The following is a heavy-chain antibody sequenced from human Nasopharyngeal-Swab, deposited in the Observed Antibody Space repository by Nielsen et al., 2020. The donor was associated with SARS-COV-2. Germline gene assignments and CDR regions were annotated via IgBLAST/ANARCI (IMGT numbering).Heavy chain of an antibody. Sequence: WIRQSPSRGLEWLGRTYYRSKRYNDYAVSVKSRITINPDTSKNQFSLQLNSVTPQDTAVYYCAREWGSSWHYWGQGTLVTVSS. V-gene: IGHV6-1*01. J-gene: IGHJ4*02. CDR2: TYYRSKRYN. D-gene: IGHD6-13*01. CDR3: AREWGSSWHY.